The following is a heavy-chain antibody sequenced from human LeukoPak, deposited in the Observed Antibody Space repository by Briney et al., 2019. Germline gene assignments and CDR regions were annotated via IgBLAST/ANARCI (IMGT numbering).Heavy chain of an antibody. D-gene: IGHD3-3*01. CDR2: ISSSGSTI. Sequence: PGGSLRLTCAASGFTFSSYEMNWVRQAPGKGLEWVSYISSSGSTIYYADSVKGRFTISRDNAKNSLYLQMNSLRAEDTAVYYCASLYYDFWSGYYSSGYFDYWGQGTLVTVSS. V-gene: IGHV3-48*03. CDR1: GFTFSSYE. CDR3: ASLYYDFWSGYYSSGYFDY. J-gene: IGHJ4*02.